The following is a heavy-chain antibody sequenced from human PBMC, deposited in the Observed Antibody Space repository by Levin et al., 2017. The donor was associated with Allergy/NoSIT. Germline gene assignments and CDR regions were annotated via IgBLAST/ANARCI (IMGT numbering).Heavy chain of an antibody. V-gene: IGHV3-23*01. CDR2: ITSRGRT. J-gene: IGHJ4*02. D-gene: IGHD5-18*01. CDR3: AQEPLTRYSYGES. CDR1: GFMFRNYD. Sequence: ETLSLTCAASGFMFRNYDMSWVRQAPGRGLEWVSAITSRGRTYYAGSVRGRFAISRDDAKNTVYLQMYSLRAEDTGIYFCAQEPLTRYSYGESWGQGTQVTVSS.